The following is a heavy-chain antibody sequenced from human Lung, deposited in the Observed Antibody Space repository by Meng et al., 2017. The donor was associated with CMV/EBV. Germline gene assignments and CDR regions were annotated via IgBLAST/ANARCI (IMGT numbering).Heavy chain of an antibody. CDR2: VYHRGDT. CDR1: GDSIRSDIW. V-gene: IGHV4-4*02. CDR3: GRDQGRELINH. J-gene: IGHJ4*02. Sequence: GQPQESGPGLVKPSGTLSLPCTVSGDSIRSDIWWSWVRQPPGKGLEWIGEVYHRGDTNYNPSLKSRVDISVDKSKNQFYLSLFSVTAADTAVYYCGRDQGRELINHWGQGTLVTVSS. D-gene: IGHD1-7*01.